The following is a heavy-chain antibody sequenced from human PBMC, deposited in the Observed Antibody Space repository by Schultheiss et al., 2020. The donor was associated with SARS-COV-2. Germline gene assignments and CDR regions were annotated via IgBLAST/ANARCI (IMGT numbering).Heavy chain of an antibody. J-gene: IGHJ4*02. CDR2: INHSGST. Sequence: SETLSLTCTVSGGSISSYYWSWIRQPPGKGLEWIGEINHSGSTNYNPSLKSRVTISIDTSKNQFSLKLSSVTAADTAVYYCARVAGSIFGVVLDYWGQGTLVTVSS. D-gene: IGHD3-3*01. V-gene: IGHV4-34*01. CDR3: ARVAGSIFGVVLDY. CDR1: GGSISSYY.